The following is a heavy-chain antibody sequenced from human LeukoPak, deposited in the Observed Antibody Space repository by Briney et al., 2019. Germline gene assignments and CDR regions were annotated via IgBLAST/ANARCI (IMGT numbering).Heavy chain of an antibody. Sequence: GGSLRLSCAASGFTFSSYEMNWVRQAPGKGLEWVSFTSSSGSAIYFADSLKGRFTIFRDNAKNSLYLQMNSLRDEDTAVYYCAREGTYDILTGYYPAYYFDYWGQGTLVTVSS. CDR1: GFTFSSYE. CDR3: AREGTYDILTGYYPAYYFDY. D-gene: IGHD3-9*01. J-gene: IGHJ4*02. V-gene: IGHV3-48*03. CDR2: TSSSGSAI.